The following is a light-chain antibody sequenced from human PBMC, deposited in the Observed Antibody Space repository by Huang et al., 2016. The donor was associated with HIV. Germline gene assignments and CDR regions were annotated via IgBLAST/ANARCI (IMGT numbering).Light chain of an antibody. CDR3: QQSHSTPYT. CDR1: QIISTY. Sequence: DIQMTQSPSSLSASVGDRVTISCRASQIISTYLIWYQQKPGKAPKLLIYDASSVQRGVPSRFGGSGSGTDFTLTISSLQPEDFATYYCQQSHSTPYTFGQGTKVEIK. V-gene: IGKV1-39*01. J-gene: IGKJ2*01. CDR2: DAS.